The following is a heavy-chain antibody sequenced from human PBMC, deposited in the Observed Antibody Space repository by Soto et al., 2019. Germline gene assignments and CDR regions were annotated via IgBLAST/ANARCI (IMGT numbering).Heavy chain of an antibody. V-gene: IGHV3-48*02. D-gene: IGHD4-17*01. J-gene: IGHJ6*02. Sequence: GGSLRLSCAASGFTFSSYSMNWVRQAPGKGLEWVSYISSSSSTIYYADSVKGRFTISRDNAKNSLYLQMNSLRDEDTAVYYCARDSRIAVTLLGYYYYYGMDVWGQGTTVTVSS. CDR1: GFTFSSYS. CDR3: ARDSRIAVTLLGYYYYYGMDV. CDR2: ISSSSSTI.